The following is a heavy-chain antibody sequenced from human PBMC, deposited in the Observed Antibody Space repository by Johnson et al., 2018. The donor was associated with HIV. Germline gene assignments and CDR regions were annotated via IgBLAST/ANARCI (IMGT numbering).Heavy chain of an antibody. CDR3: ARVWVRYYYDSSDGAFDI. CDR1: GFTFSYSG. J-gene: IGHJ3*02. D-gene: IGHD3-22*01. CDR2: ISYDGSNK. Sequence: QVQLVESGGGVVQPGRSMRLSCAASGFTFSYSGMHWVRQAPGKGMEWVAVISYDGSNKYYADSVKGRFTISRDNSKNTVYLQMNSLRAEDTAVYYCARVWVRYYYDSSDGAFDIWGQGTMVTVSS. V-gene: IGHV3-30*03.